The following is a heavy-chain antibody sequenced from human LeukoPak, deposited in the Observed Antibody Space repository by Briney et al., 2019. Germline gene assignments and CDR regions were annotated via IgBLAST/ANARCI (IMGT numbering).Heavy chain of an antibody. CDR1: GFSLSNARMG. CDR2: IFLNDEK. V-gene: IGHV2-26*01. J-gene: IGHJ5*02. CDR3: ARIMVTGTTYWFDP. Sequence: SGPTLVNPTETLTLTCTVSGFSLSNARMGVSWIRQPPGKALEWLAHIFLNDEKSYSTSLKSRLTISKDTSKSQVVLTMTNMDPVDTATYYCARIMVTGTTYWFDPWGQGTLVTVSS. D-gene: IGHD1-7*01.